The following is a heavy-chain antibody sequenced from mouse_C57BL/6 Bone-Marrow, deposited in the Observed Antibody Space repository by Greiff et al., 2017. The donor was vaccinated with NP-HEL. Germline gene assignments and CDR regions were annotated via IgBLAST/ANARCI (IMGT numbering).Heavy chain of an antibody. Sequence: QVQLQQPGAELVRPGSSVKLSCKASGYTFTSYWMHWVKQRPIQGLEWIGNIDPSDSETNYNQNFKDKATLTVDKSSSTAYLQLSSLTSEDSAVYYCAREGFAYWGPGSQVTVCA. CDR1: GYTFTSYW. J-gene: IGHJ3*01. V-gene: IGHV1-52*01. CDR2: IDPSDSET. CDR3: AREGFAY.